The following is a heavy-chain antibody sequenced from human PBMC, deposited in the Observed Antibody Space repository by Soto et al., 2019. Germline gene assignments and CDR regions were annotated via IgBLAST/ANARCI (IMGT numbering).Heavy chain of an antibody. CDR2: ISGSSSTI. CDR1: GFTFSSYS. D-gene: IGHD6-19*01. CDR3: ASVVFSGWNDY. V-gene: IGHV3-48*02. J-gene: IGHJ4*02. Sequence: EVQLVESGGGLVQPGGSLRLSCAASGFTFSSYSMNWVRQAPGKGLEWVSYISGSSSTIYYADSVKGRFTISRDNAKNSLYLQMSSLRDEDTAVYYCASVVFSGWNDYWGQGTLVTVSS.